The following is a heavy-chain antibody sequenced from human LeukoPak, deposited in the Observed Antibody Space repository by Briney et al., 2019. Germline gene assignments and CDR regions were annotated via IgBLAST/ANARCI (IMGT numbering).Heavy chain of an antibody. Sequence: TGGSLRLSCAASGFTFSRYGMNWVRQAPGKGLEWVSSISISSNYKYYPDSLKGRFTISRDNAKNSLYLQMNSLRAEDTAVYYCASSSGTSVWGQGTLVTVSS. CDR1: GFTFSRYG. J-gene: IGHJ4*02. CDR3: ASSSGTSV. D-gene: IGHD6-19*01. V-gene: IGHV3-21*01. CDR2: ISISSNYK.